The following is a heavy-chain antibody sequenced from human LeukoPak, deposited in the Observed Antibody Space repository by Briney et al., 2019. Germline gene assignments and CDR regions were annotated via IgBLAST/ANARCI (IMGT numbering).Heavy chain of an antibody. Sequence: SQTLSLTCAISGDSVSNTDASWNWIRQSPSRGLEWLGRTYYRTKWYYNYAVSANSRATINPDTSKNQFSLQLNSVTPEDTAVYYCARDLYYPDRNGYLNGFDLWGQGTVVTVSS. CDR2: TYYRTKWYY. J-gene: IGHJ3*01. CDR3: ARDLYYPDRNGYLNGFDL. D-gene: IGHD3-22*01. CDR1: GDSVSNTDAS. V-gene: IGHV6-1*01.